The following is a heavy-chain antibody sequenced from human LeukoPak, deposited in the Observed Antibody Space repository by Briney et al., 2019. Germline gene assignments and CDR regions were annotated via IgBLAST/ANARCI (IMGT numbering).Heavy chain of an antibody. CDR3: GKRELWHGSGEDA. Sequence: GGSLRLSCAASGFTFSSYGMHWVRQAPGKGLEWVAVISYDGSNKYYADSVKGRFTISRDNSKNTLYLQMNSLRAEDTAVYYCGKRELWHGSGEDAWGQGTTVTVSS. CDR2: ISYDGSNK. D-gene: IGHD3-10*01. J-gene: IGHJ6*02. V-gene: IGHV3-30*18. CDR1: GFTFSSYG.